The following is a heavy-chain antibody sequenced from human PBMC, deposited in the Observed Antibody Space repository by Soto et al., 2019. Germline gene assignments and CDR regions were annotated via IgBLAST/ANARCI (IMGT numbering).Heavy chain of an antibody. V-gene: IGHV4-59*01. Sequence: QVQLQESGPGLVKPSETLSLTCTVSGGSISSYYWSWIRQPPGKGLEWIGYIYYIGSTNYNPSLKSRVTISVNTSKNQFSLKLSSVTAADTAVYYCAREGFGSSWSRGGMDVWGQGTTVTVSS. J-gene: IGHJ6*02. CDR3: AREGFGSSWSRGGMDV. D-gene: IGHD6-13*01. CDR2: IYYIGST. CDR1: GGSISSYY.